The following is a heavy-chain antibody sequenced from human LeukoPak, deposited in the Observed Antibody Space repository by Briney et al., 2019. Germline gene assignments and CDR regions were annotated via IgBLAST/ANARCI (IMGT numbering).Heavy chain of an antibody. D-gene: IGHD2-2*01. Sequence: PSETLSRTCTVSGGSSSSYYWSWIRQPAGKGLEWIGRIYTSGSTNYNPSLKSRVTMSVDTSKNQFSLKLSSVTAADTAVYYCARDGYCSSTSCPDAFDIWGQGTMVTVSS. CDR2: IYTSGST. CDR3: ARDGYCSSTSCPDAFDI. V-gene: IGHV4-4*07. CDR1: GGSSSSYY. J-gene: IGHJ3*02.